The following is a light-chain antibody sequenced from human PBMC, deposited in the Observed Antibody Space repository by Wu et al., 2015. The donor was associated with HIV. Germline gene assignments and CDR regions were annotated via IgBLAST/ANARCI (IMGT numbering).Light chain of an antibody. CDR2: DAS. Sequence: EIVLTQSPATLSLSPGERATLSCRASQSISTYLAWFQHIPGQAPRLLIYDASKRATGIPARFSGSGSGTDFTLTISSLEPEDFAVYYCQQRSDWPPPFGGGTKVEIK. J-gene: IGKJ4*01. V-gene: IGKV3-11*01. CDR3: QQRSDWPPP. CDR1: QSISTY.